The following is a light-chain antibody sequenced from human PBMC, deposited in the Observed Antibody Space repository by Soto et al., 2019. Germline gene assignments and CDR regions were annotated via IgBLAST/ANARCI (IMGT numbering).Light chain of an antibody. V-gene: IGLV2-14*01. CDR1: SSDVGAYNY. Sequence: QSVLTQPASVSGPPGQSITISCTGTSSDVGAYNYVSWYQQHPGKVPKLMIYEVSNRPSGVSNRFSGSKSGNTASLTISGLQAEDEADYYCSSYISSSTLVFGTGTKVTV. CDR3: SSYISSSTLV. CDR2: EVS. J-gene: IGLJ1*01.